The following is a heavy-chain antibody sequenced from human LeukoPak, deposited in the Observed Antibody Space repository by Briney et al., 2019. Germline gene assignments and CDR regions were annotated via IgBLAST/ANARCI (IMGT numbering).Heavy chain of an antibody. Sequence: GGSLRLFCAASGFTFSSYGMHWVRQAPGKGLEWVAFIRYDGSNKYYADSVKGRFTISRDNSKNTLYLQMNSLRAEDTAVYYCAKVPYCGGDCYSPADYWGQGTLVTVSS. CDR1: GFTFSSYG. V-gene: IGHV3-30*02. CDR3: AKVPYCGGDCYSPADY. D-gene: IGHD2-21*01. J-gene: IGHJ4*02. CDR2: IRYDGSNK.